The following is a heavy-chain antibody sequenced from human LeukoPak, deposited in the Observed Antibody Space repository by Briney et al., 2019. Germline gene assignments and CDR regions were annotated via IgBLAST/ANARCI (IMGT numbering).Heavy chain of an antibody. CDR1: GFTFSSYG. V-gene: IGHV3-30*03. CDR3: ARDKIVGATKNDY. CDR2: ISYDGSNK. Sequence: GGSPRLSCAASGFTFSSYGMHWVRQAPGKGLEWVAVISYDGSNKYYADSVKGRFTISRDNSKNTLYLQMNSLRAEDTAVYYCARDKIVGATKNDYWGQGILVTVSS. J-gene: IGHJ4*02. D-gene: IGHD1-26*01.